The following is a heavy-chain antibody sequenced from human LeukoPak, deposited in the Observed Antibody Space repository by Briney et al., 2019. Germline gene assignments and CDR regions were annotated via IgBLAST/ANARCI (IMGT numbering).Heavy chain of an antibody. Sequence: ASVKVSCKASGYTFTSYGISWVRQAPGQGLEWMGWISAYNGNTNYAQKLQGRVTMTTDTSTSTAYKELRSLRSDDTAVYYCARGFEWELPPGYYFDYWGQGTLVTVSS. D-gene: IGHD1-26*01. J-gene: IGHJ4*02. CDR3: ARGFEWELPPGYYFDY. CDR2: ISAYNGNT. V-gene: IGHV1-18*01. CDR1: GYTFTSYG.